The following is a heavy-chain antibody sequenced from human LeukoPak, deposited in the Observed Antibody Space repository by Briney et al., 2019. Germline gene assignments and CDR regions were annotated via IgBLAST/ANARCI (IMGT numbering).Heavy chain of an antibody. V-gene: IGHV3-13*01. D-gene: IGHD5-18*01. J-gene: IGHJ4*02. Sequence: GGSLRLSCAASGFTFSSYDMHWVCQATGEGLEWVSAIGTAGDTYYPGSVKGRFTISRENAKNSLYLQMNSLRAGDTAVYYCARGRGYSYGEIPYYFDYWGQGTLVTVSS. CDR1: GFTFSSYD. CDR3: ARGRGYSYGEIPYYFDY. CDR2: IGTAGDT.